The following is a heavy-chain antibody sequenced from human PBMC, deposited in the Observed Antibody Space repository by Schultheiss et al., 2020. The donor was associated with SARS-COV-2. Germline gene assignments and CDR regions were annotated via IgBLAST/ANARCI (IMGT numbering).Heavy chain of an antibody. CDR2: IYHSGST. V-gene: IGHV4-39*07. Sequence: SKTLSLTCTVSGGSISSSSYYWGWIRQPPGKGLEWIGSIYHSGSTYYNPSLKSRVTISVDTSKNQFSLKLSSVTAADTAVYYCASVNRNYGDYGGYFDYWGQGTLVTVSS. CDR3: ASVNRNYGDYGGYFDY. CDR1: GGSISSSSYY. J-gene: IGHJ4*02. D-gene: IGHD4-17*01.